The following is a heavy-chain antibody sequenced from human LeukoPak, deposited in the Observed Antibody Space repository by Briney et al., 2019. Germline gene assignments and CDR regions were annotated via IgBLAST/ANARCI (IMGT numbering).Heavy chain of an antibody. CDR1: GYTFTSSG. CDR2: ISAYGGAT. CDR3: ARTSRWSYSGFDHIYIDP. V-gene: IGHV1-18*01. J-gene: IGHJ5*02. Sequence: AAVKVSCKASGYTFTSSGISWVRQAPGQGLEWMGWISAYGGATNYPQRLQGRVTMTTDTSTSTAYMELRSLRSDDTAVYYCARTSRWSYSGFDHIYIDPWGQGTLVTVSS. D-gene: IGHD1-26*01.